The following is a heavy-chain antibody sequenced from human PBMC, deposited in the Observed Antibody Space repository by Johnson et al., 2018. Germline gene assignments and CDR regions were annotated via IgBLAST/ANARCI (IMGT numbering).Heavy chain of an antibody. J-gene: IGHJ6*03. D-gene: IGHD6-13*01. V-gene: IGHV3-66*02. CDR1: GFTVSSNY. CDR2: IYSGGST. Sequence: VQLVQSGGGLVQPGGSLRLSCAASGFTVSSNYMSWVRQAPGKGLEWVSVIYSGGSTYYADSVKGRFTISRDNSKNTLYLQMNSLRAEDTAVYYCASQYSSSWYNYYYMDVWGKGTTVTVSS. CDR3: ASQYSSSWYNYYYMDV.